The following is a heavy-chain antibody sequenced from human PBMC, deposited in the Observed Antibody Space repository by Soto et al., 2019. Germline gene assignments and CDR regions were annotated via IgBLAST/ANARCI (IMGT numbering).Heavy chain of an antibody. CDR2: ISSDGGIK. CDR1: GFTFSNYG. V-gene: IGHV3-30*18. Sequence: PGGSLRLSCAASGFTFSNYGMHWVRQAPGKGLEWVTVISSDGGIKHYADSVKGRFTISRDNSKNTLYLQLNNLRAEDTAAYYCAKGLRLTMMAIDYWGQGNLVTVSS. CDR3: AKGLRLTMMAIDY. J-gene: IGHJ4*02. D-gene: IGHD3-22*01.